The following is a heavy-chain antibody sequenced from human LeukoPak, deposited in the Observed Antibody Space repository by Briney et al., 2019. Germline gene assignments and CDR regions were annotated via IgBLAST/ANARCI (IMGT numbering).Heavy chain of an antibody. Sequence: GGSLRLSCAASGFTVSSNYMSWVRQAPGKGLEWVSVIYSGGSTYYADSVKGRFTISRDNSKNTLYLQMNSLRAEDTAVYYCAKLGSRSYFDYWGQGTLVTVSS. CDR2: IYSGGST. V-gene: IGHV3-66*02. CDR1: GFTVSSNY. D-gene: IGHD7-27*01. J-gene: IGHJ4*02. CDR3: AKLGSRSYFDY.